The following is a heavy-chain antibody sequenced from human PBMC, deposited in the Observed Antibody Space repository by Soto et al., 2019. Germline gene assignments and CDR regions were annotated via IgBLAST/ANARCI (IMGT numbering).Heavy chain of an antibody. D-gene: IGHD2-2*02. Sequence: GGSLRLSCAASGFTFSSYAMHWVRQAPGKGLEWVAVISYDGSNKYYADSVKGRFTISRDNSKNTLYLQMNSLRAEDTAVYYCARGSCSSTSCYIVYWGQGTLVTVSS. CDR3: ARGSCSSTSCYIVY. CDR1: GFTFSSYA. J-gene: IGHJ4*02. V-gene: IGHV3-30-3*01. CDR2: ISYDGSNK.